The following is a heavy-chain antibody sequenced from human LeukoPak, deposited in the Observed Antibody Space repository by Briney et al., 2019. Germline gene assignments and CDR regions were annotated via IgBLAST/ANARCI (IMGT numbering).Heavy chain of an antibody. CDR2: IYYSGST. D-gene: IGHD6-13*01. V-gene: IGHV4-39*07. J-gene: IGHJ4*02. Sequence: SETLSLTCTVSGGSISSSSYYWGWIRQPPGKGLEWIGSIYYSGSTNYNPSLKSRVTMSVDTSKNQFSLKLSSVTAADTAVYYCARGRGWSSSWYGHYFDYWGQGTLVTVSS. CDR3: ARGRGWSSSWYGHYFDY. CDR1: GGSISSSSYY.